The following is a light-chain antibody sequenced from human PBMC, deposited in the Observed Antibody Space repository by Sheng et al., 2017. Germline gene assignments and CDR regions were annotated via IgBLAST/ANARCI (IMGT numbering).Light chain of an antibody. J-gene: IGKJ5*01. CDR3: QQRSNWPSIT. V-gene: IGKV3-15*01. Sequence: EMVLTQSPGTLSLSPGERATLSCRASQSVSSKIAWYQQKRGQAPRLLIYGASSRATGIPARFSGSGSGTEFTLTISSLQSEDFAVYYCQQRSNWPSITFGQGTRLEIK. CDR2: GAS. CDR1: QSVSSK.